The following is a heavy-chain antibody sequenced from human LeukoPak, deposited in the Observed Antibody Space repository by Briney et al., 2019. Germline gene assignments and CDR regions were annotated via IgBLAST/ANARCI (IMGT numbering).Heavy chain of an antibody. CDR2: MNPNSGNT. CDR3: ARGRSEYYYYYMDV. J-gene: IGHJ6*03. V-gene: IGHV1-8*03. CDR1: GFTFTSYD. D-gene: IGHD6-25*01. Sequence: ASLRLSCTASGFTFTSYDINWVRQATGQGLEWMGGMNPNSGNTGYAQKFHGRVTITRNTSISTAYMELSSLRSEDTAVYYCARGRSEYYYYYMDVWGKGTTVTVSS.